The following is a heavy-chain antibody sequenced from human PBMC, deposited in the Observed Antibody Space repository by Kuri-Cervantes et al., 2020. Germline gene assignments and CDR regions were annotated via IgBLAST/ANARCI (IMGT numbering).Heavy chain of an antibody. CDR3: ARGRSPFDY. CDR2: INHSGST. CDR1: GGSFSGYY. Sequence: SQTLSLTCAVYGGSFSGYYWSWIRQPPGKGLEWIGEINHSGSTNYNPSLKSRVTISVDTSKNQFSLKLSAVTAADTAVYYCARGRSPFDYWGQGTLVTVSS. J-gene: IGHJ4*02. V-gene: IGHV4-34*01.